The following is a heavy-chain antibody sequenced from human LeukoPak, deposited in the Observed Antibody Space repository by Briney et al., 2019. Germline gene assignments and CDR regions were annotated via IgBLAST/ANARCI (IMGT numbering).Heavy chain of an antibody. D-gene: IGHD2-2*02. Sequence: GGSLRLSCAASGFTFSTYAMTWVRQAPGKGLEWVSGISASGGSTYYADSVKGRFTISRDNSKNTLYLQMSSLRAEDTAVYYCARQIPRRDWFDPWGQGTLVTVSS. V-gene: IGHV3-23*01. CDR3: ARQIPRRDWFDP. CDR1: GFTFSTYA. J-gene: IGHJ5*02. CDR2: ISASGGST.